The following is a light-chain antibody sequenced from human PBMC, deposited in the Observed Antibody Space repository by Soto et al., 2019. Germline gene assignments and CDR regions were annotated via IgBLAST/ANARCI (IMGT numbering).Light chain of an antibody. V-gene: IGKV3D-20*02. Sequence: VLTQSPVPLSLSPGERATLSCRASQSIRSSSLAWYQQKPGQAPRLLIYGGSSRATGIPDRFSGGGSGTDFSLTISRLETEDFAVYYCQQRSNWPQTFGQGTKVDI. J-gene: IGKJ1*01. CDR2: GGS. CDR1: QSIRSSS. CDR3: QQRSNWPQT.